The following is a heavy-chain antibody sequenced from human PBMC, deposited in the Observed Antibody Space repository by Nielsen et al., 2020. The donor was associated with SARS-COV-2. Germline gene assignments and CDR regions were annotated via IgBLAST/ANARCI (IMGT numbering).Heavy chain of an antibody. CDR2: FDPEDGET. J-gene: IGHJ4*02. V-gene: IGHV1-24*01. Sequence: ASVKVSCKASGYTFTSYDINWVRQAPGKGLEWMGGFDPEDGETIYAQKFQGRVTMTEDTSTDTAYMELSSLRSEDTAVYYCATDLGLDYWGQGTLVTVSS. CDR3: ATDLGLDY. CDR1: GYTFTSYD.